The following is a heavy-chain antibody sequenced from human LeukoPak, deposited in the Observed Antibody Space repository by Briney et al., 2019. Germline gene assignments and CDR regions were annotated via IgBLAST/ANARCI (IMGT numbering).Heavy chain of an antibody. CDR3: ARRTGRWIQLWLLGY. CDR1: GYTLTSYE. V-gene: IGHV1-8*01. D-gene: IGHD5-18*01. CDR2: LSPDSGNT. J-gene: IGHJ4*02. Sequence: ASLKVSCKASGYTLTSYEITWVRQATGQGLEWMGWLSPDSGNTGYSQKFQGRVTMTRNTSISTAYMELSSLRSEDTAVYYCARRTGRWIQLWLLGYWGQGTLVTVSS.